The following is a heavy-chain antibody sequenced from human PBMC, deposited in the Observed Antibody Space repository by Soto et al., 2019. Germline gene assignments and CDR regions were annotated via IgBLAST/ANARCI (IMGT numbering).Heavy chain of an antibody. CDR3: ARARHSTTWYAGFDP. D-gene: IGHD2-2*01. Sequence: GGSLRLSCAASGFIFSSYAMHWVRQAPGKGLEWVAVISYDGRNQYYADSVKGRFSISRDNPTNTLYLQMNSLRVEDTAVYYCARARHSTTWYAGFDPWGQGILVTVS. V-gene: IGHV3-30*04. CDR2: ISYDGRNQ. CDR1: GFIFSSYA. J-gene: IGHJ5*02.